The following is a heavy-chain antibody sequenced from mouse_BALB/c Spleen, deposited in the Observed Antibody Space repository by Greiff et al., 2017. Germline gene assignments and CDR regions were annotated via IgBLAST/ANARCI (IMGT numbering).Heavy chain of an antibody. CDR3: AIAAQAWFAY. J-gene: IGHJ3*01. D-gene: IGHD3-2*02. Sequence: EVQLVESGAELVKPGASVKLSCTASGFNIKDTYMHWVKQRPEQGLEWIGRIDPANGNTKYDPKFQGKATITADTSSNTAYLQLSSLTSEDTAVYYCAIAAQAWFAYWGQGTLVTVSA. V-gene: IGHV14-3*02. CDR1: GFNIKDTY. CDR2: IDPANGNT.